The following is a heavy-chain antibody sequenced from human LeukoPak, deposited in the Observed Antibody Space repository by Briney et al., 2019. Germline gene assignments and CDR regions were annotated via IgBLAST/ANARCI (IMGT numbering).Heavy chain of an antibody. CDR3: ARVKQQLVTTNLNWFDP. CDR1: GSTFSSYG. V-gene: IGHV3-30-3*01. Sequence: GGSLTLSCAASGSTFSSYGMHWVRQAPGKGLEWVAVISYDGSNKYYADSVKGRFTISRDNSKNTLYLQMNSLRAEDTAVYYCARVKQQLVTTNLNWFDPWGQGTLVTVSS. D-gene: IGHD6-13*01. J-gene: IGHJ5*02. CDR2: ISYDGSNK.